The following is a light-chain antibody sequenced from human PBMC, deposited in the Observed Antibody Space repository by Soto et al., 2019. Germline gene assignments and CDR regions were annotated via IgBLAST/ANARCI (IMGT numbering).Light chain of an antibody. CDR1: QSVSFN. CDR2: GAF. Sequence: EIVMTQSPATLSVSPGERATLSCRASQSVSFNVAWYQQQRGQAPRLLIYGAFIRATGIPARFSGRGSGTEFPLTISSLQCDDFAVYYCQQYNDWHPYSFGPGTKVDI. V-gene: IGKV3-15*01. CDR3: QQYNDWHPYS. J-gene: IGKJ2*03.